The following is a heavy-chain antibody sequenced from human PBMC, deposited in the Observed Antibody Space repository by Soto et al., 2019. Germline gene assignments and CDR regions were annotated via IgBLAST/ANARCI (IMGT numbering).Heavy chain of an antibody. D-gene: IGHD1-7*01. Sequence: GGSLRRSCAASGSTFTRYSMNWVRQAPGKGLEWVSSISSTTNYIYYGDSMKGRFTISRDNAKNSLYLEMNSLRAEDTAVYYCARESEELTSNFDYWGQGTLVTVSS. CDR1: GSTFTRYS. CDR2: ISSTTNYI. CDR3: ARESEELTSNFDY. V-gene: IGHV3-21*06. J-gene: IGHJ4*02.